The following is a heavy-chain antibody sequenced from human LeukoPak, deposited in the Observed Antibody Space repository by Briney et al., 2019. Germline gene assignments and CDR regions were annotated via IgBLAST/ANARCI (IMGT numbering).Heavy chain of an antibody. J-gene: IGHJ2*01. CDR1: GGSISSFY. D-gene: IGHD4-17*01. CDR2: IYYNGNA. Sequence: PSETLSLTCTVSGGSISSFYWSWIRQPPGKGLEWIGYIYYNGNANYNPSLKSRVTMSVDTSKNQLSLKLTSVTAADTAVYYCARDSSTVTYWYSDLWGRGTLVTVSS. V-gene: IGHV4-59*01. CDR3: ARDSSTVTYWYSDL.